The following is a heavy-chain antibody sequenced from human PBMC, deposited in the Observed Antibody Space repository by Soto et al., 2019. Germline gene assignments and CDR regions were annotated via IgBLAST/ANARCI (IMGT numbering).Heavy chain of an antibody. J-gene: IGHJ4*02. V-gene: IGHV1-2*02. CDR2: INPNSDVT. CDR3: VRVGLNMNYDFDY. D-gene: IGHD3-16*01. Sequence: ASVKVSCKPSGYTFNSYYIHWVRQAPGQGLEWMGWINPNSDVTGYAQSFQDRVTVTRDMSITTVYMELTRLRSDDTAVYYCVRVGLNMNYDFDYWGQGTLVTVSS. CDR1: GYTFNSYY.